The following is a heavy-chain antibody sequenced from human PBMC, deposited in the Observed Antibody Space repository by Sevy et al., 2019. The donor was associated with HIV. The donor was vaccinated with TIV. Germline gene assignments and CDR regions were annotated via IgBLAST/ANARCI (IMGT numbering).Heavy chain of an antibody. CDR1: GFTFSIYG. Sequence: GGSLRLSCAAYGFTFSIYGMHWVRQAPGKGLEWVAVIWNDRSNKHYADSVNGRFTISRDNAKNTLYLQMNSLRVEDTAVYYCASLPNNYYDISGSSGDDAFDIWGQGTRVTVSS. CDR3: ASLPNNYYDISGSSGDDAFDI. J-gene: IGHJ3*02. CDR2: IWNDRSNK. D-gene: IGHD3-22*01. V-gene: IGHV3-33*01.